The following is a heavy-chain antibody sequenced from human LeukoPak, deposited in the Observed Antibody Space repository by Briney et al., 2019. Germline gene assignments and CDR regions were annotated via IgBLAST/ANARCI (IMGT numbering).Heavy chain of an antibody. J-gene: IGHJ3*02. V-gene: IGHV4-39*01. Sequence: SETLSLTCTVSGGSISSSSYYWGWIRQPPGKGLEWIGSIYYSGSTYYNPSLKSRVTISVDTSKNQFSLKLSSVTAADTAVYYCARQLYYYDSEAAGAFDIWGQGTMVTVSS. CDR1: GGSISSSSYY. CDR3: ARQLYYYDSEAAGAFDI. CDR2: IYYSGST. D-gene: IGHD3-22*01.